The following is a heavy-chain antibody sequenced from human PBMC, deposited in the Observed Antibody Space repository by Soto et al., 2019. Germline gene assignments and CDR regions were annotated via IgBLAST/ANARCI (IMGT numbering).Heavy chain of an antibody. CDR1: GFTFSVYG. CDR2: VSYDGSIK. D-gene: IGHD6-19*01. J-gene: IGHJ6*02. CDR3: AKDGSHLAVASTSPSSYFYGLAV. V-gene: IGHV3-30*18. Sequence: QVQLVESGGGVVQPGRSLRLSCAASGFTFSVYGMHWVRQAPGKGLEWVALVSYDGSIKYYADSVKGRFTISRDNSKNTVYLIMNSLRVEDTAVYYCAKDGSHLAVASTSPSSYFYGLAVWGHGTTVTVSS.